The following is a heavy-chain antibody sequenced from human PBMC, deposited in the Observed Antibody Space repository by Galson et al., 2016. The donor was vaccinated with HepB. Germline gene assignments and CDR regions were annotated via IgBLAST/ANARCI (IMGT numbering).Heavy chain of an antibody. Sequence: SETLSLTCTVSGDSIISSSYYWGWIRQPPGKGLECIGTIYYSGSTYYNQSLKSRVTISVDTSKNHFSLKLNSVTVADTAVYYCARHYEPPRNYESYFDYWGHGALVTVSS. D-gene: IGHD3-16*01. CDR2: IYYSGST. CDR3: ARHYEPPRNYESYFDY. CDR1: GDSIISSSYY. V-gene: IGHV4-39*01. J-gene: IGHJ4*01.